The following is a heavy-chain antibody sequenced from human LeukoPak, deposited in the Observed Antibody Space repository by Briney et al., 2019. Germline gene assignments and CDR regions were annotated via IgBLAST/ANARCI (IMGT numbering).Heavy chain of an antibody. Sequence: SETLSLTCTVSGGSISSYYWSWIRQPPGKGLEWIGYIYYSGSTNYNPSLKSRVTISVDTSKNQFSLKLSSVTAADTAVYYCARGIVGATVDYWGQGTLVTVSS. CDR1: GGSISSYY. CDR3: ARGIVGATVDY. J-gene: IGHJ4*02. CDR2: IYYSGST. V-gene: IGHV4-59*01. D-gene: IGHD1-26*01.